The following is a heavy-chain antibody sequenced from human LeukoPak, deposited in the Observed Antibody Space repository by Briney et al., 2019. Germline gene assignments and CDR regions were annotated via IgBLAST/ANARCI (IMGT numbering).Heavy chain of an antibody. V-gene: IGHV4-4*02. CDR2: IYHSGST. Sequence: PSETLSPTCAVSGGSISSSNWWSWVRQPPGKGLQWIGEIYHSGSTNYNPSLKSRVTISVDKSKNQFSLKLSSVTAADTAVYYCARGLSRSFAFDIWGQGTMVTVSS. CDR3: ARGLSRSFAFDI. J-gene: IGHJ3*02. CDR1: GGSISSSNW. D-gene: IGHD2-2*01.